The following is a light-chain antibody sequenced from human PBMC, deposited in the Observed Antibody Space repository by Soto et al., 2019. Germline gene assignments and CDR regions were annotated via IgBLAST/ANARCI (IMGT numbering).Light chain of an antibody. Sequence: IQMTQSISSLSASVAARLTTTCGASQGISSYLAWYQQKPGKAPKVLIYAASTLQSGVPSRFSGSGSGTDFTLTLSCLQSEDFATYYCQQYYSYPQTFGQGTKVDIK. CDR1: QGISSY. J-gene: IGKJ1*01. CDR3: QQYYSYPQT. V-gene: IGKV1-8*01. CDR2: AAS.